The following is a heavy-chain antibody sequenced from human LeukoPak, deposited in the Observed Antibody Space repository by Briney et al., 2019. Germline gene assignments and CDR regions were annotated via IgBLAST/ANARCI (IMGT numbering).Heavy chain of an antibody. D-gene: IGHD2/OR15-2a*01. Sequence: GGSQRLSCAGSGFTFTSYSMNRVRQAPGKGLEWVSTISGSGGSTYYADSVKGRFTISRDNSKNTLYLQMNSLRAEDTAVYYCAKDLWGPVDYWGQGTLVTVSS. CDR2: ISGSGGST. J-gene: IGHJ4*02. CDR3: AKDLWGPVDY. V-gene: IGHV3-23*01. CDR1: GFTFTSYS.